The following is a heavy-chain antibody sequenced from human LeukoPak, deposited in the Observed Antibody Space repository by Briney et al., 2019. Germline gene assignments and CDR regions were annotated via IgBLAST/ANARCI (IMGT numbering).Heavy chain of an antibody. J-gene: IGHJ4*02. CDR3: TTVSRLGYCSSTSCYGRGGPIDY. CDR1: GFTFSNAW. CDR2: IKSKTDGGTT. D-gene: IGHD2-2*01. Sequence: PGGSLRLSCAASGFTFSNAWMSWVRQAPGKGLEWVGRIKSKTDGGTTDYAAPVKGRFTISRDDSKNTLYLQMNSLKTEDTAVYYCTTVSRLGYCSSTSCYGRGGPIDYWGQGTLVTVSS. V-gene: IGHV3-15*01.